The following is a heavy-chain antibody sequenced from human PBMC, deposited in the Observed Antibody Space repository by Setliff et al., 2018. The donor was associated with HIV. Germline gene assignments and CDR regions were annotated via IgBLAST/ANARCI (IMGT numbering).Heavy chain of an antibody. V-gene: IGHV5-51*01. D-gene: IGHD2-2*01. CDR3: SRASDPSHRMPPTNYYYYMDV. CDR2: IWPDDSDT. Sequence: GESLKISCKASGYSFTNYWVGWVRQMPGNGLELMGLIWPDDSDTMYSPSFQGQVTISADKSISTAYLQWSSLKASDTAMYYCSRASDPSHRMPPTNYYYYMDVWAKGPRSPSP. J-gene: IGHJ6*03. CDR1: GYSFTNYW.